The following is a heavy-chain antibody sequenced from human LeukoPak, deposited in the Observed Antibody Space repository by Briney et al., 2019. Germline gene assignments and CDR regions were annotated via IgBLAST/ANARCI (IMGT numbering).Heavy chain of an antibody. V-gene: IGHV3-21*01. CDR2: ISSSRSYI. Sequence: GGSLRLACAASGFTFSGYSMNWVRQAPGKGLEWVSSISSSRSYIYYADSVKGRFTISRDNAKNSLYLQMNSLRAEDTAVYYCARDDIGDYYYVSGSYNTADYWGQGTLVTVSS. CDR3: ARDDIGDYYYVSGSYNTADY. D-gene: IGHD3-10*01. J-gene: IGHJ4*02. CDR1: GFTFSGYS.